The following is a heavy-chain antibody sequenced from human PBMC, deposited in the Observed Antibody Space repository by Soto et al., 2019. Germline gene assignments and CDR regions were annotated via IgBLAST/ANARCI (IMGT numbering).Heavy chain of an antibody. CDR1: GFTFSSYA. V-gene: IGHV3-23*01. J-gene: IGHJ6*02. CDR3: AKDIVVVPAAYYYGMDV. Sequence: PGGSLRLSCAASGFTFSSYAMSWVRQAPGKGLEWVSAISGSGGSTYYADSVKGRFTISRDNSKNTLYLQMNSLRAEDTAVYYCAKDIVVVPAAYYYGMDVWGQGTTVTVSS. D-gene: IGHD2-2*01. CDR2: ISGSGGST.